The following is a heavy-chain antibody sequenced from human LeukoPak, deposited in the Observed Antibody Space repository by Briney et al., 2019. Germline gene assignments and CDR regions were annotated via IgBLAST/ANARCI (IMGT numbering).Heavy chain of an antibody. CDR2: ISYSSSTI. CDR3: AKGSSGWYGYFDY. Sequence: GGSLRLSCAASGFTFSSYSMNWVRQAPGKGLEWLSYISYSSSTIYYADSVKGRFTISRDNSKNTLYLQMNSLRAEDTAVYYCAKGSSGWYGYFDYWGQGTLVTVSS. D-gene: IGHD6-19*01. CDR1: GFTFSSYS. J-gene: IGHJ4*02. V-gene: IGHV3-48*01.